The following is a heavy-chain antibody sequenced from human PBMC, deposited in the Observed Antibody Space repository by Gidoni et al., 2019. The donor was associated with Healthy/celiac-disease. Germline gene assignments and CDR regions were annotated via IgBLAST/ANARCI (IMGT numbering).Heavy chain of an antibody. CDR1: GYSISSGYY. D-gene: IGHD6-13*01. J-gene: IGHJ4*02. Sequence: TCAVSGYSISSGYYWGWIRQPPGKGLEWIGSIYHSGSTYYNPSLKSRVTISVDTSKNQFSLKLSSVTAADTAVDYCARESGIALYWGQGTLVTVSS. V-gene: IGHV4-38-2*02. CDR3: ARESGIALY. CDR2: IYHSGST.